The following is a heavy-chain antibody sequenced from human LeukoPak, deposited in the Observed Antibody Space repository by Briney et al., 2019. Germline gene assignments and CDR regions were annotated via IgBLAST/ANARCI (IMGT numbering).Heavy chain of an antibody. CDR1: GGSISSSSYY. CDR2: IYYSGST. CDR3: ARYVYSRCWSDVIWFDP. V-gene: IGHV4-39*01. J-gene: IGHJ5*02. Sequence: SETLSLTCTVSGGSISSSSYYWGWIRQPPGKGLEWIGSIYYSGSTYYNPSLKSRVTISVDTSKNQFSLKLSSVTAADTAVYYGARYVYSRCWSDVIWFDPGDRGP. D-gene: IGHD6-13*01.